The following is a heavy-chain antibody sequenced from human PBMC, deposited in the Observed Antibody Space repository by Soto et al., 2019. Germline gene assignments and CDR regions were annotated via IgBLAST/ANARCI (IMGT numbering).Heavy chain of an antibody. V-gene: IGHV1-18*01. CDR2: ISAYNGNT. Sequence: GASVKGSCTASGYTCTFYGISWVRHSAGQGLEWMGWISAYNGNTNYAQKLQGRVTMTTDTSTSTAYMELRSLRSDDTAVYYCARDNHLAYYYDSSGYYNFDYWGQGTLVPESS. J-gene: IGHJ4*02. CDR1: GYTCTFYG. D-gene: IGHD3-22*01. CDR3: ARDNHLAYYYDSSGYYNFDY.